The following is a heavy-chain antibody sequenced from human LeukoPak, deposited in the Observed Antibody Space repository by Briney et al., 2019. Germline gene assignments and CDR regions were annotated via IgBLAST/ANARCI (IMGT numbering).Heavy chain of an antibody. V-gene: IGHV3-23*01. CDR2: INPTGGGT. J-gene: IGHJ4*02. CDR3: AKNPPYSGTYSGY. D-gene: IGHD1-26*01. CDR1: GFTFSSHA. Sequence: QPGGSLRLSCEASGFTFSSHAMSWVRQAPGKGLEWVSTINPTGGGTFYGDSVKGRFTISRDNYKNALYLQVKSLRAEDTAVYYCAKNPPYSGTYSGYWGQGTLVTVSS.